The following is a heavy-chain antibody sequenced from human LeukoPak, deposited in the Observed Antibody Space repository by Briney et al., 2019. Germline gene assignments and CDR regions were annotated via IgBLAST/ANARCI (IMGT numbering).Heavy chain of an antibody. Sequence: PGGSLRLSCAASGFTFINYAMSWVRQAPGKGLEWVSGIGGSGGSTYYADSVKGRFTISRDNSKNTLYLQMNSLRAEDTAVYYCARQAQGSPFDYWGQGTLVTVSS. V-gene: IGHV3-23*01. D-gene: IGHD6-13*01. CDR2: IGGSGGST. J-gene: IGHJ4*02. CDR3: ARQAQGSPFDY. CDR1: GFTFINYA.